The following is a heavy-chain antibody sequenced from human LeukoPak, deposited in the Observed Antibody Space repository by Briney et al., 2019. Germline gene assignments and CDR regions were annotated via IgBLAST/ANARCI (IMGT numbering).Heavy chain of an antibody. D-gene: IGHD3-9*01. V-gene: IGHV1-24*01. J-gene: IGHJ4*02. CDR1: GYTLTELS. CDR3: ATSDILTGYTVDY. CDR2: FDPEDGET. Sequence: GASVKVSCKVSGYTLTELSMHWVRQAPGKGLEWMGGFDPEDGETIYAQKFQGRVTVTEDTSTDTAYMELSSLRSEDTAVYYCATSDILTGYTVDYWGQGTLVTVSS.